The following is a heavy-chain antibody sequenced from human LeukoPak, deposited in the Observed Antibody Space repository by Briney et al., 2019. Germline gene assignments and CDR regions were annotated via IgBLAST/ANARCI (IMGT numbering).Heavy chain of an antibody. CDR1: GFTFSSYS. D-gene: IGHD4-17*01. CDR3: AREAYGDFDY. CDR2: ISSSSSPI. V-gene: IGHV3-48*01. J-gene: IGHJ4*02. Sequence: GGSLRLSCAASGFTFSSYSMNWVRQAPGKGLEWVSYISSSSSPIYFADSVKGRFTISRDNAKNSLYLQMNSLRAEDTAVYYCAREAYGDFDYWGQGTLVTVPS.